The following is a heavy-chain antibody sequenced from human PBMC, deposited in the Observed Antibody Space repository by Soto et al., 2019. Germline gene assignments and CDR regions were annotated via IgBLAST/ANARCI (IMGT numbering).Heavy chain of an antibody. CDR2: ISGSGGST. V-gene: IGHV3-23*01. Sequence: GGSLRLSCAASGFTFSSYAMSWVRQAPGKGLEWVSAISGSGGSTYYADSVKGRFTISRENSQNSLSLQMSSLRAEDTAVYYCARGRHSSSWSPVDYWGQGTLVTVSS. CDR1: GFTFSSYA. CDR3: ARGRHSSSWSPVDY. J-gene: IGHJ4*02. D-gene: IGHD6-13*01.